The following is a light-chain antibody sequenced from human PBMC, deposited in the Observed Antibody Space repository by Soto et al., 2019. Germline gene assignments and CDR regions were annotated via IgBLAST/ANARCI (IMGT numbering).Light chain of an antibody. Sequence: EIVMTQSPATLSVSPGESATLSCRASQSVRSNLAWYQQKRGQPPRLLIYGASTRATGVTARFSGSGSGTEFTLTISSLQSEDFADYYCHQYNIWPPLIFGGGTKVEIK. CDR2: GAS. CDR3: HQYNIWPPLI. CDR1: QSVRSN. V-gene: IGKV3-15*01. J-gene: IGKJ4*01.